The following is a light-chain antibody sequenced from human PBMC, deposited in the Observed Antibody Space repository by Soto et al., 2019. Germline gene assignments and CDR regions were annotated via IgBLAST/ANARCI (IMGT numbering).Light chain of an antibody. CDR2: SNN. Sequence: VLTQPPSASGTPGQRVTISCSGSSSNIGNNYVYWYQHLPGTAPKLLIYSNNQRPSGVPDLFSASKSGSSASLAISGLRSEDEADYYCAAWDDSLNMVFGGGTKLTGL. V-gene: IGLV1-47*02. J-gene: IGLJ2*01. CDR3: AAWDDSLNMV. CDR1: SSNIGNNY.